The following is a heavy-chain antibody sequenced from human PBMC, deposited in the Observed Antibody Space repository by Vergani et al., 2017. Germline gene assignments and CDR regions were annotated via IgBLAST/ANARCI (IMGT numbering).Heavy chain of an antibody. CDR3: ARDHAAAGTDH. J-gene: IGHJ4*02. D-gene: IGHD6-13*01. CDR2: ISGPGLST. CDR1: GFTFSNSA. V-gene: IGHV3-23*04. Sequence: VQLVESGGGVVQPGGSLRLSCAASGFTFSNSAVRWVRQAPGRGLAWVSSISGPGLSTYYADSVKGRFSISRDNSKNTLYLQMNSLRAEDTAVYYCARDHAAAGTDHWGQGTLVTVSS.